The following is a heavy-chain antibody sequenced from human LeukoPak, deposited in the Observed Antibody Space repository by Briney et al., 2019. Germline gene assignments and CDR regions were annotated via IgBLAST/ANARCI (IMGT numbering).Heavy chain of an antibody. J-gene: IGHJ4*02. CDR3: ARAPPRGYITH. CDR2: ISSSSSTI. Sequence: GGSLRLSCAASGFTFSSYSMNWVRQAPGKGLEWVSYISSSSSTIYYADSVKGRFTISRDNAKNSLYLQMNSLRSDDTAVYYCARAPPRGYITHWGQGTLVTVSS. D-gene: IGHD1-1*01. V-gene: IGHV3-48*04. CDR1: GFTFSSYS.